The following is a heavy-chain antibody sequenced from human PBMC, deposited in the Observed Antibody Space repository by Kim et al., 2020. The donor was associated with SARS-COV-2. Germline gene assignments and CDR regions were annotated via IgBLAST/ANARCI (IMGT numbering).Heavy chain of an antibody. D-gene: IGHD6-6*01. CDR3: ARGQPSIAALGVFDI. J-gene: IGHJ3*02. Sequence: SETLSLTCAVYGGSFSGYYWSWIRQPPGKGLEWIGEINHSGSTNNNPSPMSRVTISVDTSKNQFSLKLSSVTAADTAVYYCARGQPSIAALGVFDIWGQGTMVTVSS. CDR2: INHSGST. V-gene: IGHV4-34*01. CDR1: GGSFSGYY.